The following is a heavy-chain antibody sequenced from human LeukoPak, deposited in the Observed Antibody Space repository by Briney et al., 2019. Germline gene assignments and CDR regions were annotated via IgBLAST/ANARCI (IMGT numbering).Heavy chain of an antibody. CDR1: GFNFCDYP. CDR2: ISSSGDNT. J-gene: IGHJ4*02. CDR3: ANEGGYSSTWF. D-gene: IGHD6-13*01. V-gene: IGHV3-23*01. Sequence: GGSLPLSCLASGFNFCDYPMIGVGPAPGRGLEGCSGISSSGDNTYEAASVKRRFTISSDNHKKTLPLQMNSRRAEDRAIYYCANEGGYSSTWFWGQGTLVTVSS.